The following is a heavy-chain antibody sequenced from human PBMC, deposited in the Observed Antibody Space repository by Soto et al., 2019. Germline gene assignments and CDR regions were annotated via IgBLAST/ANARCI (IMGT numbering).Heavy chain of an antibody. CDR2: IYYSGST. CDR3: ARHHESGWYGY. V-gene: IGHV4-39*01. J-gene: IGHJ4*02. D-gene: IGHD6-19*01. Sequence: QLQLQESGPGLVKPSETLSLTCTVSGGSIDKSTYYWCWIRQPPGKGLEWIGSIYYSGSTYYYPSVERRVTISVDTSRNQFSLKLSSVTAADTAVYYCARHHESGWYGYWGQGTLVTVSS. CDR1: GGSIDKSTYY.